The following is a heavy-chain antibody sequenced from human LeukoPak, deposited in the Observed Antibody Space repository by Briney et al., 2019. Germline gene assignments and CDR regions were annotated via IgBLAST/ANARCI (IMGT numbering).Heavy chain of an antibody. J-gene: IGHJ3*02. CDR1: GFTFSDYY. Sequence: GGSLRLSCAASGFTFSDYYMSWIRQAPGKGLEWVSYIGSSGSTIYYADSVKGRFTISRDNAKNSLYLQMNSLRAEDTAVYYCARRDGYNNHDAFDIWGQGTMVTVSS. CDR3: ARRDGYNNHDAFDI. CDR2: IGSSGSTI. V-gene: IGHV3-11*01. D-gene: IGHD5-24*01.